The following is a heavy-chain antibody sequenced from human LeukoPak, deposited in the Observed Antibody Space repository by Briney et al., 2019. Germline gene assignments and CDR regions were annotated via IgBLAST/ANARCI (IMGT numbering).Heavy chain of an antibody. Sequence: GGSLRLSCVASGFTLRSYVMSWVRQAPGKGLEWVSAISGSGGSTYYADSVKGRFTISRDNSKNTLYLQTNSLRAEDTAVYYCAKDRGGIVGASGAFDIWGQGTMVTVSS. CDR1: GFTLRSYV. J-gene: IGHJ3*02. CDR3: AKDRGGIVGASGAFDI. V-gene: IGHV3-23*01. CDR2: ISGSGGST. D-gene: IGHD1-26*01.